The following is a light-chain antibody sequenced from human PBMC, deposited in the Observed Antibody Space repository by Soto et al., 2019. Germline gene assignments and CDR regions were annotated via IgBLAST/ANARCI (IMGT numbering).Light chain of an antibody. CDR2: GAS. V-gene: IGKV3-20*01. CDR1: QSVSSSY. CDR3: QQYGSSPPIT. Sequence: PGERATLSCRASQSVSSSYLAWYQQKPGQAPRLLIYGASSRATGIPDRFSGSGSGTDFTLTISRLEPEDFAVYYCQQYGSSPPITFGPGTKVDIK. J-gene: IGKJ3*01.